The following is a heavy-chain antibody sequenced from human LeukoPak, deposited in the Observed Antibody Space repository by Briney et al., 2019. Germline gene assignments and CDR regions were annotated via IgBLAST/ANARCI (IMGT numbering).Heavy chain of an antibody. J-gene: IGHJ4*02. D-gene: IGHD1-26*01. CDR1: GYTLSGYY. CDR3: ARSPPRQWELLDY. CDR2: INPNSGGT. V-gene: IGHV1-2*02. Sequence: ASVKVSCKASGYTLSGYYMHWVRQAPGQGLEWMGWINPNSGGTNYAQKFQGRVTMTRDTSINTVYMELSRLRSDDTGVYYCARSPPRQWELLDYWGQGTLVTVS.